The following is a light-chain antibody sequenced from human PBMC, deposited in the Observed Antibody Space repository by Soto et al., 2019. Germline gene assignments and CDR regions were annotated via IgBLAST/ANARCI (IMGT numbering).Light chain of an antibody. CDR3: SSYTSSSTL. CDR2: DVS. CDR1: SSDVGDYNY. J-gene: IGLJ1*01. V-gene: IGLV2-14*01. Sequence: QPVLTQPASVSGSPGQSITISCTGTSSDVGDYNYVSWYQQHPGKAPKLMLYDVSNRPSGISNRFSGSKSGNTASLTISGLQAEDEADYYCSSYTSSSTLFGTGTKVTVL.